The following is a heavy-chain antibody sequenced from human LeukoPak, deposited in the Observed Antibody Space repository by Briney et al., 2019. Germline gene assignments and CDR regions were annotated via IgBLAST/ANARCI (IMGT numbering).Heavy chain of an antibody. CDR1: GFPFSTYW. V-gene: IGHV3-7*01. CDR2: INQDGTEK. D-gene: IGHD3-22*01. CDR3: ARVPYYYDSSGYYAPFDY. Sequence: GESLRLSCAASGFPFSTYWMSWVRQAPGKGLEWVANINQDGTEKYYVDSVKGRFTISRDNAKNSLYLQMNSLRAEDTAVYYCARVPYYYDSSGYYAPFDYWGQGTLVTVSS. J-gene: IGHJ4*02.